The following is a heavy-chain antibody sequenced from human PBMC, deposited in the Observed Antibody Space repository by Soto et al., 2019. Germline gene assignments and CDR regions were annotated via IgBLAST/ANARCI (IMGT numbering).Heavy chain of an antibody. CDR3: ARDRFSGGHYYYYGMDV. J-gene: IGHJ6*02. V-gene: IGHV6-1*01. Sequence: PSQTLSLTCAISGDSVSSNSAAWNWIRQSPSRGLEWLGRTYYRSKWYNDYAVSVKSRITINPDTSKNQFSLQLNSVTPEDTAVCYCARDRFSGGHYYYYGMDVWGQGTTVTVSS. CDR1: GDSVSSNSAA. D-gene: IGHD3-10*01. CDR2: TYYRSKWYN.